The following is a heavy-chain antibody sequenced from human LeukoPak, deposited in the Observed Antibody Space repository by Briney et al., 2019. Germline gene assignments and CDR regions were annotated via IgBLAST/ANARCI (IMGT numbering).Heavy chain of an antibody. CDR2: ISAYNGDT. Sequence: ASVKVSCKASGYTFITYGISWVRQAPGQGLEWMGWISAYNGDTKYSQKLQGRVTMTTDTSTSTAYMELRSPRSDDTAVYYRGRGPYCSGATCYSQYFDYWGQGTLVTVSS. D-gene: IGHD2-15*01. J-gene: IGHJ4*02. V-gene: IGHV1-18*01. CDR1: GYTFITYG. CDR3: GRGPYCSGATCYSQYFDY.